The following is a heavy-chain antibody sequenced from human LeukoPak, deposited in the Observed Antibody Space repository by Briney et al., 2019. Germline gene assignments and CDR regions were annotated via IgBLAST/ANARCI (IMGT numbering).Heavy chain of an antibody. D-gene: IGHD3-22*01. CDR1: GGSISSYY. Sequence: PSETLSLTCTVSGGSISSYYWSWIRQPAGKGLEWIGRIYTSGSTNYNPSLKSRVTMSVDTSKNQFSLKLSSVTAADTAVYYCARHPRDSSGYYPFDYWGQGTLVTVSS. CDR3: ARHPRDSSGYYPFDY. V-gene: IGHV4-4*07. CDR2: IYTSGST. J-gene: IGHJ4*02.